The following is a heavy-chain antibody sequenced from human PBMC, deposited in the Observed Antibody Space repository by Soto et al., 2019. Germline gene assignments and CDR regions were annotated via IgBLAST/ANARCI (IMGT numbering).Heavy chain of an antibody. D-gene: IGHD2-2*02. CDR1: GGTFSGYA. Sequence: SVKVSCKASGGTFSGYAISWVRQAPGQGLEWMGGIIPIFGTANYAQKFQGRVTITADESTSTAYMELSSLRSEDTAVYYCAKERRVVVPAAIPGYYYGMDVWGQGTTVTVSS. J-gene: IGHJ6*02. CDR2: IIPIFGTA. V-gene: IGHV1-69*13. CDR3: AKERRVVVPAAIPGYYYGMDV.